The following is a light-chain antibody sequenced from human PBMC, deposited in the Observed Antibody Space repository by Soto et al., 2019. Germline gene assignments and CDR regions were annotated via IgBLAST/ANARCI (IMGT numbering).Light chain of an antibody. CDR3: QTWGTGILV. Sequence: QLVLTQPPSASASLGASVKLTCTRSSGHSSYAIAWHQQQPEKGPRYLMKLNSDGSHSKGDGIPDRFSGSSSGADRYLTISSLQSEDEADYYCQTWGTGILVFGGGTKLTVL. CDR2: LNSDGSH. J-gene: IGLJ3*02. CDR1: SGHSSYA. V-gene: IGLV4-69*01.